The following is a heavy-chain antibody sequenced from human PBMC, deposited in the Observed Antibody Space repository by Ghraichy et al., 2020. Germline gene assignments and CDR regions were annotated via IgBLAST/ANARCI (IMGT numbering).Heavy chain of an antibody. CDR1: GGAFGSYA. D-gene: IGHD2-2*01. J-gene: IGHJ3*02. Sequence: SVKVSCKASGGAFGSYAFSWVRQAPGQGLEWMGGIIPIFGTANFAQKFQGRVTITADESTSTAYMELSSLRSEDTAVYYCASSPLWGLGYCSSTNCQSGRGAFDIWGQGTMVTVSS. CDR3: ASSPLWGLGYCSSTNCQSGRGAFDI. CDR2: IIPIFGTA. V-gene: IGHV1-69*13.